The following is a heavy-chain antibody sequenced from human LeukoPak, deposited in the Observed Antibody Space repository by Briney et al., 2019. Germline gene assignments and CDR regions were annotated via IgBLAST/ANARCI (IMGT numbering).Heavy chain of an antibody. CDR3: ARVVLVVVTSNWFDP. V-gene: IGHV4-59*01. Sequence: SETLSLTCTVSGDSLNTYYWTWIRQTPGKELEWIGFVASSGTSNYNPSLKSRVSISIDTSKNQFSLALTSVTPADTAVYYCARVVLVVVTSNWFDPWGQGTLVSVSS. J-gene: IGHJ5*02. D-gene: IGHD2-21*02. CDR2: VASSGTS. CDR1: GDSLNTYY.